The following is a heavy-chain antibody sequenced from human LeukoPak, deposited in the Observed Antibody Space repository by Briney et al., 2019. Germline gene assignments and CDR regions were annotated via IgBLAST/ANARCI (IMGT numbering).Heavy chain of an antibody. CDR2: IKQDGSEK. CDR3: ARDRYYYYYMDV. V-gene: IGHV3-7*01. Sequence: PGGSLRLSCAASGFTFSSYWMTWVRQAPGKGLEWVANIKQDGSEKNYVDSVKGRFTISRDNAKSSLYLQMNSLRAEDTAVYYCARDRYYYYYMDVWGKGTTVTVSS. CDR1: GFTFSSYW. J-gene: IGHJ6*03.